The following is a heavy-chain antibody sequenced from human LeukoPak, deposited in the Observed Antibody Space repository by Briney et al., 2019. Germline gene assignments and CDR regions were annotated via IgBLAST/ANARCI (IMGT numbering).Heavy chain of an antibody. V-gene: IGHV3-23*01. CDR2: ISDSGYGT. J-gene: IGHJ4*02. D-gene: IGHD1-26*01. Sequence: PGGSLRLSCGASGFTFSSYAMNWVRQAPGKGLEWVSAISDSGYGTYYADSVKGRFTISRDNSKNTLYLQMNSLRAEDTAVYYCAKSSGRDYFDSWGQGTLVTVSS. CDR3: AKSSGRDYFDS. CDR1: GFTFSSYA.